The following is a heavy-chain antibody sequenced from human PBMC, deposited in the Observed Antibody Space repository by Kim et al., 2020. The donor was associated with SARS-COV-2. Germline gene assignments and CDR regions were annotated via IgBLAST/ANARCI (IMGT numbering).Heavy chain of an antibody. J-gene: IGHJ4*02. V-gene: IGHV3-30*07. D-gene: IGHD3-9*01. Sequence: GRFTISRDNSKNTLYLQMNSLRAEDTAVYYCARDGWRSGYYDILTGYYNWGQGTLVTVSS. CDR3: ARDGWRSGYYDILTGYYN.